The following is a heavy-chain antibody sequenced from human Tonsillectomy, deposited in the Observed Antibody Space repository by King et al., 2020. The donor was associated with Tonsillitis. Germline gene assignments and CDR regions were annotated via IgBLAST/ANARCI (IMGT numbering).Heavy chain of an antibody. CDR1: GFIFSSYA. J-gene: IGHJ4*02. CDR3: VKESGNYFSVGENYFDY. CDR2: ISSNGGKT. V-gene: IGHV3-64D*06. Sequence: VQLVESGGGLVQPGGSLRLSCSVSGFIFSSYAMHWVRQAPGKGLEYVSGISSNGGKTYYADSVKGPLTISRDNSKNTLYLQVSSLRAEDTAVYYCVKESGNYFSVGENYFDYWGQGTLVTVSS. D-gene: IGHD1-26*01.